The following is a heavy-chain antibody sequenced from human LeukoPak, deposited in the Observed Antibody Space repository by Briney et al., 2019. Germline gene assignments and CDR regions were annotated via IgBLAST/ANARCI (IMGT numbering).Heavy chain of an antibody. V-gene: IGHV3-23*01. Sequence: GGSLRLSCAASGFTFSSYAMTWVRQAPGKGLEWVSTIGNTTYYADSVKGRFTISRDNSKNTLYLQMESLRAEDTAVYYCARLWPAATSSRFDSWGQGTLVTVSS. CDR2: IGNTT. J-gene: IGHJ4*02. CDR1: GFTFSSYA. D-gene: IGHD3/OR15-3a*01. CDR3: ARLWPAATSSRFDS.